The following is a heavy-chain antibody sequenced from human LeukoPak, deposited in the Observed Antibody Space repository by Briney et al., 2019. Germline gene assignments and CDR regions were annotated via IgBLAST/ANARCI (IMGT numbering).Heavy chain of an antibody. D-gene: IGHD2-2*01. CDR3: AREGCSSTRCYSNFDY. V-gene: IGHV3-21*06. CDR2: ITSSSSYI. CDR1: GFTFSYYD. Sequence: GGSLRLSCASSGFTFSYYDMNWVRQAPGKGLEWVSSITSSSSYIYYADSVKGRFTISRDNAKNSLYLHMNSLRVEDTAVYYCAREGCSSTRCYSNFDYWGQGTLVTVSS. J-gene: IGHJ4*02.